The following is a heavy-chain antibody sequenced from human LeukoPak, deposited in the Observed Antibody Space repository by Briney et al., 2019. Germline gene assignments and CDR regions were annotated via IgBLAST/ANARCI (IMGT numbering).Heavy chain of an antibody. V-gene: IGHV3-7*03. CDR1: GFTFSHYW. CDR2: IKQDGSEK. Sequence: GGSLSLSCAASGFTFSHYWMTWVRPAPGKGLEWVANIKQDGSEKYYVDSLKGRFTISRDNAKNSLYLQINSLRADDTAIYYCARDSGRFYIDYWGQGTLVTVSS. CDR3: ARDSGRFYIDY. J-gene: IGHJ4*02. D-gene: IGHD1-26*01.